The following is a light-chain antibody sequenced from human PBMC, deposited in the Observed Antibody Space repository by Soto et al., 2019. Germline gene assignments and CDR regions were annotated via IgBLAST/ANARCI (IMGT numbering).Light chain of an antibody. J-gene: IGKJ1*01. Sequence: TQSPSSLSASVGDRVTITCRASQSISNSLNWYQQKPGKAPKVLIYAASTLQSGVPSRFSGSGSGTTFTLTISSLQPEDFATYYCQQSYSTWTFGLGTKVDIK. CDR3: QQSYSTWT. CDR1: QSISNS. CDR2: AAS. V-gene: IGKV1-39*01.